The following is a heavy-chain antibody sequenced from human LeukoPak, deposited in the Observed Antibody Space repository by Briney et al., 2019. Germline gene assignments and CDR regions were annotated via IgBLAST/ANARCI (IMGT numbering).Heavy chain of an antibody. CDR2: IYYSGST. D-gene: IGHD2-21*02. CDR3: ARPRDSWYYGMDV. J-gene: IGHJ6*02. V-gene: IGHV4-39*01. CDR1: GGSISSYY. Sequence: SETLSLTCTVSGGSISSYYWGWIRQPPGKGLEWIGSIYYSGSTYYNPSLKSRVTISVDTSKNRFSLKLSSVTAADTAVYYCARPRDSWYYGMDVWGQGTTVTVSS.